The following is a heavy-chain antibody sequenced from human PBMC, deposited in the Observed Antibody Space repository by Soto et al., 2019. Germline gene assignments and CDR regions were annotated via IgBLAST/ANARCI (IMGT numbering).Heavy chain of an antibody. Sequence: GESLKISCAASGFTFSSYAMSWVRQAPGKGLEWVSAISGSGGSTYYADSVKGRFTISRDNSKNTLYLQMNSLRAEDTAVYYCAKYNSSWYAEYFQHWGQGTLVTVSS. J-gene: IGHJ1*01. CDR2: ISGSGGST. CDR1: GFTFSSYA. D-gene: IGHD6-13*01. V-gene: IGHV3-23*01. CDR3: AKYNSSWYAEYFQH.